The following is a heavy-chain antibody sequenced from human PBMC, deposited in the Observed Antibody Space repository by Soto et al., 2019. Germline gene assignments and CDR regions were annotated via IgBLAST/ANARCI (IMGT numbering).Heavy chain of an antibody. CDR1: GGSISSYY. CDR2: IYYSGST. J-gene: IGHJ6*03. CDR3: ARSSSTYPWYYYMDV. Sequence: SETLSLTCTVSGGSISSYYWSWIRQPPGKGLEWIGYIYYSGSTNYNPSLKSRVTISVDTSKNQFSLKLSSVTAADTAVYYCARSSSTYPWYYYMDVWGKGTTVTVSS. D-gene: IGHD6-13*01. V-gene: IGHV4-59*08.